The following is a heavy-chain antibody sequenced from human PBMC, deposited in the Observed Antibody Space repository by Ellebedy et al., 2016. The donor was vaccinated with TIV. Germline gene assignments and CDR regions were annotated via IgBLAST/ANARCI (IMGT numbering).Heavy chain of an antibody. D-gene: IGHD4-17*01. CDR1: GYTFTKYY. Sequence: ASVKVSCKASGYTFTKYYFHWIRQAPGQGLEWMGVLDARVGSTVYAQTVQGRLTVTRDTSTRTVFMELTSLRSDDTAVYYCASVPSAGADFWGQGTLVTVSS. J-gene: IGHJ4*02. CDR3: ASVPSAGADF. CDR2: LDARVGST. V-gene: IGHV1-46*01.